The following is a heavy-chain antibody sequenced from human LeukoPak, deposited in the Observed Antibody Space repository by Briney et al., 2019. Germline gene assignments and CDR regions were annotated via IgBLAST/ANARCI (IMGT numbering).Heavy chain of an antibody. J-gene: IGHJ4*02. Sequence: ASVKVSCKASGGTFSSYAISWVRQAPGQGLEWMGRIIPILGIANYAQKFQGRVTITADKSTSTACMELSSLRSEDTAVYYCARRAVAGPSFDYWGQGTLVTVSS. CDR1: GGTFSSYA. CDR2: IIPILGIA. D-gene: IGHD6-19*01. CDR3: ARRAVAGPSFDY. V-gene: IGHV1-69*04.